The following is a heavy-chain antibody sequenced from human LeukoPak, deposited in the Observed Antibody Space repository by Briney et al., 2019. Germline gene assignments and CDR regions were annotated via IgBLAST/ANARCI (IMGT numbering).Heavy chain of an antibody. CDR3: AKTPLSGYDFYYFDY. V-gene: IGHV3-9*01. J-gene: IGHJ4*02. CDR2: ISWNSGSI. CDR1: GFTFDDYA. Sequence: PGGSLRLSCAASGFTFDDYAMHWVRQAPGKGLEWVSGISWNSGSIGYADSVKGRFTISRDNAKNSLYLQMNSLRAEDTALYYCAKTPLSGYDFYYFDYWGQGTLVTVSS. D-gene: IGHD5-12*01.